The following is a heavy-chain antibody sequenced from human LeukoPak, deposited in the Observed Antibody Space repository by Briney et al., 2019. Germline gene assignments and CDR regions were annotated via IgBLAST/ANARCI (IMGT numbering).Heavy chain of an antibody. D-gene: IGHD2-15*01. V-gene: IGHV3-48*01. Sequence: PGGSLRLSCAASGFTFRSYSMNWIRQAPGKGLEWVSYISSSSSTIYYADSVKGRFTISRDNAKNSLYLQMNSLRAEDTAVYYCARQYPTGYCSGGSCYSVDYYYYGMDVWGQGTTVTVSS. CDR1: GFTFRSYS. CDR3: ARQYPTGYCSGGSCYSVDYYYYGMDV. CDR2: ISSSSSTI. J-gene: IGHJ6*02.